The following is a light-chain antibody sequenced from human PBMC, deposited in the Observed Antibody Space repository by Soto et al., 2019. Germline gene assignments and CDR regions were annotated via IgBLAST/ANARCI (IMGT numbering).Light chain of an antibody. J-gene: IGKJ4*01. CDR2: EIS. CDR1: QSLVSSDGNTY. CDR3: MQAKHSLS. V-gene: IGKV2-24*01. Sequence: DIVMTQSPLSSPVTIGQPASISCRSSQSLVSSDGNTYLSWLQQRPGQPPRVLIYEISNRLSGVPDRFSGSGAGTDFTLKISRVEAEDVGVYYCMQAKHSLSFGGGTKVEIK.